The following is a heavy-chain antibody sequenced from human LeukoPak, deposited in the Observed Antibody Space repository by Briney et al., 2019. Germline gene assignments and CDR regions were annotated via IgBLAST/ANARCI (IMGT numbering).Heavy chain of an antibody. D-gene: IGHD4-11*01. CDR3: ARETVTTGPYYYYGMDV. Sequence: GGSLRPSCAASGFTFSSYGMHWVRQAPGKGLEWVAVIWYDGSNKYYADSVKGRFTISRDNSKNTLYLQMNSLRAEDTAVYYCARETVTTGPYYYYGMDVWGQGTTVTVSS. V-gene: IGHV3-33*01. CDR1: GFTFSSYG. J-gene: IGHJ6*02. CDR2: IWYDGSNK.